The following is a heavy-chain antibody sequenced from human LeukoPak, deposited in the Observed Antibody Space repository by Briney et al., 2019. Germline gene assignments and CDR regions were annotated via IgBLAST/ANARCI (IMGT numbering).Heavy chain of an antibody. V-gene: IGHV4-59*01. CDR2: FYYSGST. J-gene: IGHJ4*02. CDR1: GGSISSYY. CDR3: AGGVFDCSGGSCYSDFDY. D-gene: IGHD2-15*01. Sequence: PSETLSLTCTVSGGSISSYYWSWIRRPAGKELKGMSYFYYSGSTNYNPSLNTRVAISVDTSKHQFSLKLCTVTAADTAVYCCAGGVFDCSGGSCYSDFDYWGQGTLVTVSS.